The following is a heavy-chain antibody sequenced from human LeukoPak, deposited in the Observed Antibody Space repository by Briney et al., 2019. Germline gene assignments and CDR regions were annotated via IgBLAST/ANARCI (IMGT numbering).Heavy chain of an antibody. J-gene: IGHJ5*02. CDR2: ISAYNGNT. CDR3: ARIHYGDYVGRWFDP. V-gene: IGHV1-18*01. D-gene: IGHD4-17*01. CDR1: GYTFTSYG. Sequence: ASVNVSYKASGYTFTSYGISWVPQAPGQGLEEMGWISAYNGNTNYAQKLQGRVNMTTDTSTRTAYMELRSVRSDDTAVYDCARIHYGDYVGRWFDPWGQGTLVTVSS.